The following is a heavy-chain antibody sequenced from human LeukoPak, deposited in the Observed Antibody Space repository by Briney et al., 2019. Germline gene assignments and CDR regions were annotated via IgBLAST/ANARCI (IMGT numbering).Heavy chain of an antibody. CDR3: ARARAIFGVVILDY. CDR2: ICYSGST. CDR1: GGSISSYY. J-gene: IGHJ4*02. V-gene: IGHV4-59*01. Sequence: SETLSLTCTVSGGSISSYYWSWIRQPPGKGLEWIGYICYSGSTNYNPSLKSRVTISVDTSKNQFSLKLSSVTAADTAVYYCARARAIFGVVILDYWGQGTLVTVSS. D-gene: IGHD3-3*01.